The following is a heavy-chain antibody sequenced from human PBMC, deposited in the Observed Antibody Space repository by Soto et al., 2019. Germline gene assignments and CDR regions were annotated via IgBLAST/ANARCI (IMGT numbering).Heavy chain of an antibody. J-gene: IGHJ6*02. Sequence: SLRLSCEGSGFTFSSNWMHWVRQAPGKGLVWVSRINSDGSSTNYADSVKGRFTISRDSAKNTLYLQMNSLRAEDTAVYYCARTNYYYALDVWGQGTTVTVSS. V-gene: IGHV3-74*01. CDR3: ARTNYYYALDV. CDR2: INSDGSST. CDR1: GFTFSSNW.